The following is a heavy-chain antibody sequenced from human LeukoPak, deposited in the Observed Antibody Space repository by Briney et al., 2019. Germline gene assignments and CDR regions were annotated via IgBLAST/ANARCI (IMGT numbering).Heavy chain of an antibody. V-gene: IGHV5-51*01. CDR3: ARQRDSAYYDFWSGYFFFDY. J-gene: IGHJ4*02. Sequence: PGESLKISYKGSGYSFTSYWIGWVRQMPGKGLEWMGIIYPGDSDTRYSPSFQGQVTISADKSISTAYLQWSSLKASDTAMYYCARQRDSAYYDFWSGYFFFDYWGQGTLVTVSS. D-gene: IGHD3-3*01. CDR2: IYPGDSDT. CDR1: GYSFTSYW.